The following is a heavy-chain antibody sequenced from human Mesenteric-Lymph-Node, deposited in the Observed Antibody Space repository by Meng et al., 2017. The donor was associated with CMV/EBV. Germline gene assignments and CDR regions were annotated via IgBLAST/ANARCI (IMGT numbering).Heavy chain of an antibody. J-gene: IGHJ4*02. V-gene: IGHV1-69*10. D-gene: IGHD5-24*01. CDR2: IIPILGIA. Sequence: SVKVSCKASGGTFSSYAISWVRQAPGQGLEWMGGIIPILGIANYAQKFQGRVTITADKSTSTAYMELSSLRSEDTAVYYCASLEVPTDFWGQGTLVTVSS. CDR3: ASLEVPTDF. CDR1: GGTFSSYA.